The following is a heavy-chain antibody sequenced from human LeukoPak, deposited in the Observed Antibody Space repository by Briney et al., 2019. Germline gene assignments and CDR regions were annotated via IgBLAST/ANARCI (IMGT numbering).Heavy chain of an antibody. J-gene: IGHJ4*02. V-gene: IGHV4-4*07. Sequence: PSETLSLTCTVSGGSISSYYWSWIRQPAGKGLEWIGRIYTSGSTNYNPSLKSRVTISVDTSKNQFSLKLMSVTAADTALYYCAREIVVVVAATPARSFDYWGPGTLVTVSS. CDR1: GGSISSYY. CDR2: IYTSGST. D-gene: IGHD2-15*01. CDR3: AREIVVVVAATPARSFDY.